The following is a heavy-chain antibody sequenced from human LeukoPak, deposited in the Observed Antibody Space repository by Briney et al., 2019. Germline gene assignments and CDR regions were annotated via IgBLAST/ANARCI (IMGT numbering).Heavy chain of an antibody. Sequence: PGGSLRLSCAASGFSFTSYWMLWVRQAPGKGLEWVANIKQDGSEKYYVDSVKGRFTISRDNAKNSLYLQMNSLRAEDTAVYYCARDITAWSPFDYWGQGTLVTVSP. CDR2: IKQDGSEK. V-gene: IGHV3-7*01. D-gene: IGHD3-10*01. J-gene: IGHJ4*02. CDR1: GFSFTSYW. CDR3: ARDITAWSPFDY.